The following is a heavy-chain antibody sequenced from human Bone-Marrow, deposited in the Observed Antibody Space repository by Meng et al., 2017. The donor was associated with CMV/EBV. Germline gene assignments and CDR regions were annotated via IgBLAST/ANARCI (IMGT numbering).Heavy chain of an antibody. CDR2: ISSSSSYI. D-gene: IGHD6-6*01. J-gene: IGHJ6*02. CDR1: GFTFSSYS. CDR3: ASSGSSIAARWTYYYYYGMDV. V-gene: IGHV3-21*01. Sequence: GGSLRPSCAASGFTFSSYSMNWVRQVPGKGLEWVSSISSSSSYIYYADSVKGRFTISRDKAKNPLYLQMNSLRAEDTAVYYCASSGSSIAARWTYYYYYGMDVWGQGTTVTVSS.